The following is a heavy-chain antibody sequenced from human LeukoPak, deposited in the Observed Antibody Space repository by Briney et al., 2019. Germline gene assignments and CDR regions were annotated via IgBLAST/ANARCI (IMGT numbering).Heavy chain of an antibody. CDR2: IHQHGTEK. CDR1: GFTISGYW. Sequence: PGGSLRLSCAGSGFTISGYWMAWVRQAPGKGLEWAANIHQHGTEKYYVGSVKGRFTVSRDNAKNSLFLQMNSLRTEDTAVYYYARAGVFATTRHFDFWGQGTLVTVSS. V-gene: IGHV3-7*01. CDR3: ARAGVFATTRHFDF. J-gene: IGHJ4*02. D-gene: IGHD3-10*01.